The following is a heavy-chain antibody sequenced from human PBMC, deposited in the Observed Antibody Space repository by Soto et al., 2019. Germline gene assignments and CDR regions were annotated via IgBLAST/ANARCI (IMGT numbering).Heavy chain of an antibody. CDR3: ARGTRALITSFFAY. CDR2: VHESGST. CDR1: GYAIRNFY. Sequence: SETLALTCSVSGYAIRNFYWSWIRQTPGRGLEWIGCVHESGSTDYNPSLKGRVTISLHTSKSQFSLSLRSATAADTATYYCARGTRALITSFFAYWGQGIPVPVSS. J-gene: IGHJ4*02. V-gene: IGHV4-59*03. D-gene: IGHD1-20*01.